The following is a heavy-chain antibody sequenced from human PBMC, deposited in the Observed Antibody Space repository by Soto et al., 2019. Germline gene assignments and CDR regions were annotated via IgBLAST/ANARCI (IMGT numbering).Heavy chain of an antibody. CDR1: GFTFSSYA. CDR2: ISGSGGST. J-gene: IGHJ3*02. V-gene: IGHV3-23*01. Sequence: EVQLLESGGGLVQPGGSLRLSCAASGFTFSSYAMSWVRQAPGKVLEWVSAISGSGGSTYYADSVKGRFTISIDNSKNTLYLQMNSLRADDTAVYCCAKVGLTWNSCDIWGQWTMVTVSS. D-gene: IGHD1-1*01. CDR3: AKVGLTWNSCDI.